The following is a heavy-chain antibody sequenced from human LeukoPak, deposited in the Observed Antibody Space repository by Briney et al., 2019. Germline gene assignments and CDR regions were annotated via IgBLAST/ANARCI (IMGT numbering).Heavy chain of an antibody. CDR1: GFSFSNYT. CDR2: ISGSGLST. J-gene: IGHJ4*02. CDR3: AKGVASDYVWEAYYFDF. Sequence: HPGGSLRLSCAASGFSFSNYTMGWVRQAPGKGLAWVSSISGSGLSTYFADSVKGRFTTSRDNSKNTLSLQMNSLRAEDTALYYCAKGVASDYVWEAYYFDFWGQGTLVTVSS. D-gene: IGHD3-16*01. V-gene: IGHV3-23*01.